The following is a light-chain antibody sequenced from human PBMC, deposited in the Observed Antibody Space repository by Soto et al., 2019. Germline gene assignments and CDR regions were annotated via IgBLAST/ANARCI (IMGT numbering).Light chain of an antibody. CDR1: QSVISS. V-gene: IGKV3-15*01. J-gene: IGKJ4*02. Sequence: ETVMTQSPATLSVSPGERATLSCRASQSVISSLAWYQQKPGQAPRLLIYDASTRATGFPARFRGSGSGTEFTLTISGLQSEDFAVYYCQQFAGSFGGGTKVDI. CDR3: QQFAGS. CDR2: DAS.